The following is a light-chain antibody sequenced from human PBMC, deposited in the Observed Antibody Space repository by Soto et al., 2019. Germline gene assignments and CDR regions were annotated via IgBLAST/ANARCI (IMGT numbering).Light chain of an antibody. CDR1: QGISSY. CDR3: QPYNSYSWT. CDR2: AAS. J-gene: IGKJ1*01. V-gene: IGKV1-9*01. Sequence: DIQMTQSPSFVSASVGDRVTISCRMSQGISSYLAWYQQKPGKAPELLIYAASTLQSGVPSRFSGSGSGTEFTLTISSLQPDDFATYYCQPYNSYSWTFGQGTKVDIK.